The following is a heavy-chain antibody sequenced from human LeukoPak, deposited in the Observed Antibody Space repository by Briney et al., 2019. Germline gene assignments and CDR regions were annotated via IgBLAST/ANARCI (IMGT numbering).Heavy chain of an antibody. J-gene: IGHJ4*02. Sequence: GGSLRLSCAASGFTFSSYGMHWVRQAPGKGLEWVAFIRYDGSNKYYADSVKGRFTISRDNSKNTLYLQMNSLRAEDTAVYYCAKDRGGYSGYDYWGRGTLVTVSS. CDR3: AKDRGGYSGYDY. CDR2: IRYDGSNK. CDR1: GFTFSSYG. V-gene: IGHV3-30*02. D-gene: IGHD5-12*01.